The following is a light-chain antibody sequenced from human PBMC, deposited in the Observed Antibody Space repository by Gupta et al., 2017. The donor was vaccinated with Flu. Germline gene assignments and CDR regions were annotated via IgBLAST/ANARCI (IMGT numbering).Light chain of an antibody. CDR1: SFNMGSND. Sequence: RATSTRSGTSFNMGSNDVCWYQQLPEAAPKLLMYRNNRRPSGVPDRFSATKSDTSASLASSGLRAEDEADYYCATWDDSVSGWAFGGGTKVTVL. V-gene: IGLV1-47*01. J-gene: IGLJ3*02. CDR2: RNN. CDR3: ATWDDSVSGWA.